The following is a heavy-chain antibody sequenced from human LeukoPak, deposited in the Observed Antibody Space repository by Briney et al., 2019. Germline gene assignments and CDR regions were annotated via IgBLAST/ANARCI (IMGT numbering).Heavy chain of an antibody. D-gene: IGHD6-6*01. CDR3: ARVDRPKSFDY. Sequence: SETLSLTCTVSGGSISSGGYYWSWICQHPGKGLEWIGYIYYSVSTYYNPSLKSRVTISVDTSKTQFSLKLSSVTAAATAVYYCARVDRPKSFDYWGQGTLVTVSS. CDR1: GGSISSGGYY. CDR2: IYYSVST. J-gene: IGHJ4*02. V-gene: IGHV4-31*03.